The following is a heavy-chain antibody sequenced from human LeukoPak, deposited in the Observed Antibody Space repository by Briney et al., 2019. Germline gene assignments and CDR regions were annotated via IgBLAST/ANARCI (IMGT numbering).Heavy chain of an antibody. D-gene: IGHD3-9*01. Sequence: PSETLSLTCTVSGGSISSSSYYWGWIRQPPGKGLEWIGSMYYSGSTYYNPSLKSRVTISVDTSKNQFSLKLSSVTAADTAVYYCARDLRSYYDILTGYYNDRNWFDPWGQGTLVTVSS. CDR3: ARDLRSYYDILTGYYNDRNWFDP. CDR1: GGSISSSSYY. V-gene: IGHV4-39*07. CDR2: MYYSGST. J-gene: IGHJ5*02.